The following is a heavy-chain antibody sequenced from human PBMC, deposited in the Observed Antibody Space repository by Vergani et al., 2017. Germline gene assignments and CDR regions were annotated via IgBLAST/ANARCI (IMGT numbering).Heavy chain of an antibody. D-gene: IGHD6-13*01. CDR2: INHSGST. Sequence: QVQLQQWGAGLLKPSETLSLTCAVYGGSFSGYYWSWIRQPPGKGLEWIGEINHSGSTNYNPSLKRRVTISVDTSKNQFPLKLSSVTAADTAVYYCARVLPGRPRSWYNWFDPWGQGTLVTVSS. CDR3: ARVLPGRPRSWYNWFDP. V-gene: IGHV4-34*01. CDR1: GGSFSGYY. J-gene: IGHJ5*02.